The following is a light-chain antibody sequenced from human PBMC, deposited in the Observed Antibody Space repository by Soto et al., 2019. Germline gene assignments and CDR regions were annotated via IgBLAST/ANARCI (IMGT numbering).Light chain of an antibody. CDR3: QSYDSSLTALYV. V-gene: IGLV1-40*01. Sequence: QSVLTQPPSVSGAPGQRVTISCTGSSSNIGAGFDVQRYQQLPGTAPKLLMYGNTNRPSGVPDRFSGSKSGTSASLAITWLQAEDEADYYCQSYDSSLTALYVFGTGTKLTVL. CDR1: SSNIGAGFD. CDR2: GNT. J-gene: IGLJ1*01.